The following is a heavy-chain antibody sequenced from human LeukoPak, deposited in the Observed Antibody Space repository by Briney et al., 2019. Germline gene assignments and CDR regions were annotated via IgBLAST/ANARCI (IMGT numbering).Heavy chain of an antibody. V-gene: IGHV4-61*02. J-gene: IGHJ4*02. CDR3: ARGVLRFLGGGGGLYYFDY. CDR2: IYTSGST. CDR1: GGSISSGSYY. D-gene: IGHD3-3*01. Sequence: SQTLSLTCTVSGGSISSGSYYWSWIRQPAGKGLEWIGRIYTSGSTNYNPSLKSRVTISVDTSKNQFSLKLSSVTAADTAVYYCARGVLRFLGGGGGLYYFDYWGQGTLVTVSS.